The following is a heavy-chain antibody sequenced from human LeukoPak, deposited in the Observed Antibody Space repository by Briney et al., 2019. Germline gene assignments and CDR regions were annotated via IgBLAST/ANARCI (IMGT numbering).Heavy chain of an antibody. CDR2: ISSSSSYI. J-gene: IGHJ4*02. V-gene: IGHV3-21*01. CDR1: GFTFSSYS. D-gene: IGHD5-24*01. Sequence: GGSLRLSCAASGFTFSSYSMNWVRQAPGKGLEWVSSISSSSSYIYYADSVKGRFTISRDNAKNSLYLQMNSLRAEDMAVYYCARGGRWLQLYYFDYWGQGTLVTVSS. CDR3: ARGGRWLQLYYFDY.